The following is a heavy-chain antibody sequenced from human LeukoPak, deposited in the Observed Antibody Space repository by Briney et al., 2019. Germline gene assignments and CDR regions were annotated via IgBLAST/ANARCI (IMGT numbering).Heavy chain of an antibody. CDR1: GFTFSSYS. Sequence: GGSLRLSCAASGFTFSSYSMDWVRQAPGKGLEWVSSISSSSSYIYYADSVKGRFTISRDNAKNSLYLQMNSLRAEDTAVYYCASYRSRRPGDFDYRGKGIMVTVSS. CDR3: ASYRSRRPGDFDY. CDR2: ISSSSSYI. V-gene: IGHV3-21*01. D-gene: IGHD1-14*01. J-gene: IGHJ4*02.